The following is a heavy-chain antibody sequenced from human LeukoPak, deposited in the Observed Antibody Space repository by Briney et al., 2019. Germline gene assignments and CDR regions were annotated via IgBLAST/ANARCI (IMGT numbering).Heavy chain of an antibody. CDR1: GGTFSSYA. J-gene: IGHJ5*02. CDR3: ARGGDDFWSAHYVDKDWFDP. V-gene: IGHV1-69*13. D-gene: IGHD3-3*01. Sequence: SVKVSCKASGGTFSSYAISWVRQAPGQGLEWMGGIIPIFGTANYAQKFQGRVTITADESTSTAYMELSSLRSEDTAVYYCARGGDDFWSAHYVDKDWFDPWGQGTLVTVSS. CDR2: IIPIFGTA.